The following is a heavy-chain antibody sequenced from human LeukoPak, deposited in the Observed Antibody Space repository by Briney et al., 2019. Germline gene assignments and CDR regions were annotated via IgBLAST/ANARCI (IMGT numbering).Heavy chain of an antibody. CDR2: IYYSGST. J-gene: IGHJ3*02. Sequence: SETLSLTCTVSGGSISNKYWSWIRQPPGKGLEWIGYIYYSGSTNYNPSLKSRVTMSVEMSKNQFSLKLTSVTAADTAVYYCARVVWFGELADPFDIWGQGTMVIVSS. V-gene: IGHV4-59*12. CDR1: GGSISNKY. CDR3: ARVVWFGELADPFDI. D-gene: IGHD3-10*01.